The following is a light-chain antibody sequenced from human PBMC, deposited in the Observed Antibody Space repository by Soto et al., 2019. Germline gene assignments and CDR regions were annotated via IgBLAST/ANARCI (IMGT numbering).Light chain of an antibody. Sequence: QSALTQPASVSGSPGQSITISCTGTSSDVGCYNLVSWYQQHPGKAPKLMIYEGSKRPSGVSNRFSGSKSGNTASLTISGLQAEDEADYYCCSYAGSSTLRVFGTGTKLTVL. V-gene: IGLV2-23*01. CDR3: CSYAGSSTLRV. CDR1: SSDVGCYNL. J-gene: IGLJ1*01. CDR2: EGS.